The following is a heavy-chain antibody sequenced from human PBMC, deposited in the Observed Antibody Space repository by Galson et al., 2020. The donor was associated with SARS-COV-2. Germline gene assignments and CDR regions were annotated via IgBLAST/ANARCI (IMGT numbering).Heavy chain of an antibody. CDR1: GFTFSSYG. D-gene: IGHD6-6*01. J-gene: IGHJ4*02. CDR3: ARELSSSWSSAYFDY. Sequence: GGSLRLSCAASGFTFSSYGMHWDRQAPGKGLEWVAVIWYDGSNKYYADSVKGRFTISRDNSKNTLYLQMNSLRAEDTAVYYCARELSSSWSSAYFDYWGQGTLVTVSS. CDR2: IWYDGSNK. V-gene: IGHV3-33*01.